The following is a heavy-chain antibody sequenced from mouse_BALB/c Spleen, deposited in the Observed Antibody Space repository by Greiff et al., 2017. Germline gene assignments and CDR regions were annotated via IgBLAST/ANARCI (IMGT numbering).Heavy chain of an antibody. CDR3: ASWAYGWYFDV. Sequence: VHVKQSGPELMKPGASVKISCKASGYSFTSYYMHWVKQSHGKSLEWIGYIDPFNGGTSYNQKFKGKATLTVDKSSSTAYMHLSSLTSEDSAVYYCASWAYGWYFDVWGAGTTVTVSS. D-gene: IGHD1-1*02. J-gene: IGHJ1*01. CDR1: GYSFTSYY. CDR2: IDPFNGGT. V-gene: IGHV1S135*01.